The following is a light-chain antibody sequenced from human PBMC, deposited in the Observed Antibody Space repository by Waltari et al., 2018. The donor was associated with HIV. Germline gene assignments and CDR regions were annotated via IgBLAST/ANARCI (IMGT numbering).Light chain of an antibody. Sequence: QSGLTQPTSMSATPGPRVTIAGTGSRYNIGPGHATHWYQQLPGSAPKRIVYGNSERPWGVPGRFAGSKSGTAASLAITGLQAEDEADYYCQSYDSSLSGSNWVFGGGTKLTVL. CDR1: RYNIGPGHA. V-gene: IGLV1-40*01. CDR3: QSYDSSLSGSNWV. J-gene: IGLJ3*02. CDR2: GNS.